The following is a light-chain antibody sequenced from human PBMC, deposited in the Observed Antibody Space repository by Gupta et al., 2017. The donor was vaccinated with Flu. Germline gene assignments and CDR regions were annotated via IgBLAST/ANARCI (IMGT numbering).Light chain of an antibody. J-gene: IGKJ4*01. CDR1: QSIIKRY. CDR2: DTS. Sequence: GTLSLSPGERATLSCRASQSIIKRYLAWYQQKPGQAPRLLIYDTSSRVTGVPDRFSGSGSGTDFTLTISRLEPEDFAVYYCQHYGYSPRVFGGGTKVEIK. V-gene: IGKV3-20*01. CDR3: QHYGYSPRV.